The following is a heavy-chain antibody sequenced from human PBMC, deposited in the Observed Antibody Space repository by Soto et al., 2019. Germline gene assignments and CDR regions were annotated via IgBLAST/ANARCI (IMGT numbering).Heavy chain of an antibody. D-gene: IGHD4-4*01. J-gene: IGHJ4*02. V-gene: IGHV3-33*01. CDR3: AREGYSPYFDY. CDR1: GFTFSSYG. Sequence: VGSLRLSCAVAGFTFSSYGMHWVRQAPGKGLEWVAVIWYDGSNKYYADSVKGRFTISRDNSKNTLYLQMNSLRAEDTAVYYCAREGYSPYFDYWGQGTLVTGSS. CDR2: IWYDGSNK.